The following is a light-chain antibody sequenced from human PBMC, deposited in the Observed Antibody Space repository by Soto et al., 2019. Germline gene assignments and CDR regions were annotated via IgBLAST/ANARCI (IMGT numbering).Light chain of an antibody. CDR1: QSVSSN. Sequence: EIVMTQSPATLSVSPGERTTLSCRASQSVSSNLAWYQQKPGQAPRLLIYGASTRATGIPARFSGSWSGKEFTLTISSLPSEDFAVYYCQQYNKWPPLTFGGGTKVDIK. CDR2: GAS. CDR3: QQYNKWPPLT. V-gene: IGKV3-15*01. J-gene: IGKJ4*01.